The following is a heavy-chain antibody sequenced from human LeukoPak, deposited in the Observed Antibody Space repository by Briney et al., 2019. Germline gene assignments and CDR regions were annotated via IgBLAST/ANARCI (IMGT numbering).Heavy chain of an antibody. D-gene: IGHD1-26*01. CDR1: GGSISSGGYY. J-gene: IGHJ6*03. CDR3: ARWENYYYYMDV. Sequence: SQTLSLTCTVSGGSISSGGYYWSWIRQPAGKGLEWIGRIYTSGSTNYNPSLKSRVTISVDTSKNQFSLKLSSVTAADTAVYYCARWENYYYYMDVWGKGTTVTVSS. V-gene: IGHV4-61*02. CDR2: IYTSGST.